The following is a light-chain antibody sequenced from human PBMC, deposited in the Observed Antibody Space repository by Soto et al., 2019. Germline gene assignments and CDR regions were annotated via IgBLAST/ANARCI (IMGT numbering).Light chain of an antibody. V-gene: IGKV3-20*01. Sequence: IELTQSPGTLSLSPGERATLTCRASQSVSSSFLAWYQQKPGQPPMLLIYGATSRATGIPDRFSGSGSGTDFTLTISRLQPEDFAVYYWQQYCISPVTFGQGTKVEIK. CDR2: GAT. J-gene: IGKJ1*01. CDR1: QSVSSSF. CDR3: QQYCISPVT.